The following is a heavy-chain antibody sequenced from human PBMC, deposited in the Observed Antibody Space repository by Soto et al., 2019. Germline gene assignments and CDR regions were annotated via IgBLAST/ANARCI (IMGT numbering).Heavy chain of an antibody. Sequence: ASVKVSCKASGYTFTGYYMHWVRQAPGQGLEWMGWINPNSGGTNYAQKFQGRVTMTRDTSISTAYMELSRLRSDDTAVYYCARGSFVLMVYAIARFDYWGQGTLVTVSS. CDR1: GYTFTGYY. D-gene: IGHD2-8*01. V-gene: IGHV1-2*02. CDR3: ARGSFVLMVYAIARFDY. CDR2: INPNSGGT. J-gene: IGHJ4*02.